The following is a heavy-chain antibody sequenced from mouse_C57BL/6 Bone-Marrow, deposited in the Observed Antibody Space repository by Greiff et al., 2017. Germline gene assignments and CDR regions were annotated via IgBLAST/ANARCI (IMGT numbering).Heavy chain of an antibody. V-gene: IGHV1-5*01. J-gene: IGHJ3*01. CDR3: TRGAGYSNYFAWFAY. Sequence: EVQLQQSGTVLARPGASVKMSCKTSGYTFTSYWMHWVKQRPGQGLEWIGALYPGNSDTSYNQKFKGKDKLTAVTSASTAYMELSSLTNEDSAVYYCTRGAGYSNYFAWFAYWGQGTLVTVSA. CDR1: GYTFTSYW. D-gene: IGHD2-5*01. CDR2: LYPGNSDT.